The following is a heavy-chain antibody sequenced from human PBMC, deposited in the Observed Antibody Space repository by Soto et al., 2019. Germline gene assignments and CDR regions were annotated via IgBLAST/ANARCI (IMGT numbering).Heavy chain of an antibody. D-gene: IGHD3-22*01. V-gene: IGHV2-5*02. Sequence: QITLKESGPTLVKPTQTLTLTCTFSGFSLTTSGVGVGWIRQPPGKALEWLALIFWDDDKRYSPYLKSRLTITKGTSKNQVVLTMTNMDPVDTATYYCASSSGYRIFDCWGQGTLVTVSS. J-gene: IGHJ4*02. CDR1: GFSLTTSGVG. CDR2: IFWDDDK. CDR3: ASSSGYRIFDC.